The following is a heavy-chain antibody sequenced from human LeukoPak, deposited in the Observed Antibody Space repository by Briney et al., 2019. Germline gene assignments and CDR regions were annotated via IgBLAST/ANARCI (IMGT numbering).Heavy chain of an antibody. CDR1: GGSISSGDYY. CDR3: ARATYDAGDY. Sequence: PSETLSLTCTVSGGSISSGDYYWSWIRQPPGKGLEWIGEINHSGSTNYNPSLKSRVTISVDTSKNQFSLKLSSVTATDTAVYYCARATYDAGDYWGQGTLVTVSS. D-gene: IGHD3-3*01. V-gene: IGHV4-39*07. J-gene: IGHJ4*02. CDR2: INHSGST.